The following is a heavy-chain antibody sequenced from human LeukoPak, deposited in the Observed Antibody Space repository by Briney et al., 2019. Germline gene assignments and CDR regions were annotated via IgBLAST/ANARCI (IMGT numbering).Heavy chain of an antibody. CDR2: INHSGST. J-gene: IGHJ4*02. CDR1: GGSFSGYY. D-gene: IGHD1-26*01. V-gene: IGHV4-34*01. Sequence: SETLSLTSAVYGGSFSGYYWSWIRQRPGKGREWIGEINHSGSTNYNPSLKSRVTISVDTSKKQFSLKLSSVTAADTAVYYCARGRSYGYYFDYWGQGTLVTVSS. CDR3: ARGRSYGYYFDY.